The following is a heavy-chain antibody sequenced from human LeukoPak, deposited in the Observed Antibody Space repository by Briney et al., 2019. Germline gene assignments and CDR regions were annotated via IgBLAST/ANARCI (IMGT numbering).Heavy chain of an antibody. D-gene: IGHD2-15*01. CDR1: GFTFSSYS. V-gene: IGHV3-21*01. Sequence: GGSLRLSCAASGFTFSSYSMNWVRQAPGKGLEWVSSISSSSSYIYYADSVKGRFTISRDNAKNSLYLQMNSLRAEDTAVYYCARDWSYCSGGSCYFKGWYYYYGMDVWGQGTTVTVSS. CDR3: ARDWSYCSGGSCYFKGWYYYYGMDV. J-gene: IGHJ6*02. CDR2: ISSSSSYI.